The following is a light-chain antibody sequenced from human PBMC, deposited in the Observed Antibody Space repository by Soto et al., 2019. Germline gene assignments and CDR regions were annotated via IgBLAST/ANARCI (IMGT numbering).Light chain of an antibody. CDR1: SSNIGSNY. V-gene: IGLV1-47*01. J-gene: IGLJ2*01. Sequence: LTQPPSASGTPGQRVNISCSGSSSNIGSNYVYWYRQFPGTAPKLLIQRNNQRPSGVPARFSGSKSGTSASLAISGLRSEDEADYYCGGWDDSLSGPVFGGGTKVTVL. CDR3: GGWDDSLSGPV. CDR2: RNN.